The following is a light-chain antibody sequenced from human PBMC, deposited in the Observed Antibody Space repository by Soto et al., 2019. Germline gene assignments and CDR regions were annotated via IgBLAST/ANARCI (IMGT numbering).Light chain of an antibody. CDR2: EID. CDR3: CSYTTSGTGV. Sequence: QSALTQPASVSASPGQSITISCTGTRSDVGAYKFVSWYQQHPGKAPKLIIYEIDNRPSGVSNRFSGSKSGNTASLTISGLQAEDEADFYCCSYTTSGTGVFGGGTKLTVL. V-gene: IGLV2-14*03. J-gene: IGLJ2*01. CDR1: RSDVGAYKF.